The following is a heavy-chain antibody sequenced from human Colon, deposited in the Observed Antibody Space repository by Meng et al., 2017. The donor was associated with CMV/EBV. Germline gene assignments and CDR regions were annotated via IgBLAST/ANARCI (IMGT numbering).Heavy chain of an antibody. J-gene: IGHJ4*02. CDR2: IRFDGTSQ. CDR1: GFTFDRCA. Sequence: GGSLRLSCAASGFTFDRCAMHWVRQAPGKGLEWVTFIRFDGTSQEYADSVRGRFTISRDNSKNTLFLQMNSLKPEDTAVYYCVRVTDWGQGTPVTVSS. D-gene: IGHD2-21*02. V-gene: IGHV3-30*02. CDR3: VRVTD.